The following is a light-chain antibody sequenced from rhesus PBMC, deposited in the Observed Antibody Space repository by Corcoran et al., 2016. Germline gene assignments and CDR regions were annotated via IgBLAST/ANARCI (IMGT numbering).Light chain of an antibody. Sequence: DVVMTQSPLALPITPGQPASISCRSSQSLVHNNGNTYLSWFQQKPGQPPRLLIYKVSYRYPGVPDRFSGSGAGTVFTLKFSRVEAADVGIYYCMQYTRIPLTFGGGTKVEIK. CDR2: KVS. J-gene: IGKJ4*01. V-gene: IGKV2-65*01. CDR1: QSLVHNNGNTY. CDR3: MQYTRIPLT.